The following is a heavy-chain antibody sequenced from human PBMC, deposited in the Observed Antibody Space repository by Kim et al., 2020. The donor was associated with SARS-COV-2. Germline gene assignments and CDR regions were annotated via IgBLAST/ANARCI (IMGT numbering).Heavy chain of an antibody. CDR1: GVSISSNH. CDR3: ARHYDSSGFYFDY. D-gene: IGHD3-22*01. V-gene: IGHV4-59*01. Sequence: SETLSLTCTVSGVSISSNHWSWIRQPPGKGLEWIGYIYYSGSTNYNPSLKSRVTISVDTSKNQFSLKLSSVTAADTAVYYCARHYDSSGFYFDYWGQGTLVTVSS. CDR2: IYYSGST. J-gene: IGHJ4*02.